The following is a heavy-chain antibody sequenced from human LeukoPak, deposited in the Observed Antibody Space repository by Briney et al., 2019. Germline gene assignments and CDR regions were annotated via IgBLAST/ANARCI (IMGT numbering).Heavy chain of an antibody. Sequence: HSGGSLRLSCAASGFTFSSYWMHWVRHAPGKGLVWVSRINTDGSSTSYADSVKGRFTISRDNAKNTLYLQMNSLRAEDTAVYYCARDRVGYCSSTSCYTFDYWGQGTLVTVSS. J-gene: IGHJ4*02. D-gene: IGHD2-2*02. V-gene: IGHV3-74*01. CDR3: ARDRVGYCSSTSCYTFDY. CDR1: GFTFSSYW. CDR2: INTDGSST.